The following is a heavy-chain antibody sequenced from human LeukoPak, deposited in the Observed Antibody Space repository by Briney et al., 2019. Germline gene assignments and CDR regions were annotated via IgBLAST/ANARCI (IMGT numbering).Heavy chain of an antibody. CDR2: ISSSSSTI. CDR3: ASLNYDSTGYHGPVDY. Sequence: GRSLRLSCAASGFTFSSYRMNWVRQAPGKGLEWVSYISSSSSTIYYADSVKGRFTISRDNAKNSLYLQMNSLRAEDTAVYYCASLNYDSTGYHGPVDYWGQGTLVTVSS. V-gene: IGHV3-48*01. CDR1: GFTFSSYR. J-gene: IGHJ4*02. D-gene: IGHD3-22*01.